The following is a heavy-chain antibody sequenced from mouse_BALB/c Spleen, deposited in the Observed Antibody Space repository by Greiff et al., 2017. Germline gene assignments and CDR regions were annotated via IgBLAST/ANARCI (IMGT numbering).Heavy chain of an antibody. J-gene: IGHJ4*01. CDR2: INPGSGGT. CDR1: GYAFTNYL. Sequence: VQVVESGAELVRPGTSVKVSCKASGYAFTNYLIEWVKQRPGQGLEWIGVINPGSGGTNYNEKFKGKATLTADKSSSTAYMQLSSLTSDDSAVYFCARSGNGYYPYAMDYWGQGTSVTVSS. CDR3: ARSGNGYYPYAMDY. V-gene: IGHV1-54*01. D-gene: IGHD2-3*01.